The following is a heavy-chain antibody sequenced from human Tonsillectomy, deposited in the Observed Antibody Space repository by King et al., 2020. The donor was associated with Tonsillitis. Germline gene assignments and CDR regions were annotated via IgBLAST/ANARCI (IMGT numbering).Heavy chain of an antibody. CDR3: ARARDGYNYFDC. V-gene: IGHV4-31*03. CDR1: GGSIGSGSYY. D-gene: IGHD5-24*01. CDR2: IYYSGST. J-gene: IGHJ4*02. Sequence: QLQESGPGLVKPSQTLSLTCTVSGGSIGSGSYYWTWIRQHPGKGLEWIGYIYYSGSTYYNPSLKSRVTISVDTSKNQFSLKLSSVTAADTAVYYCARARDGYNYFDCWGQGTLVTVSS.